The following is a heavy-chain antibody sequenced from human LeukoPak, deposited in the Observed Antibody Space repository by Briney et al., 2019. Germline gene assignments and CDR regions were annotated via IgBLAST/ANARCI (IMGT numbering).Heavy chain of an antibody. CDR3: ARDGSGWYSDY. CDR1: GFAFDNYW. V-gene: IGHV3-7*03. CDR2: MNQDGSEQ. Sequence: GGSLRLSCEASGFAFDNYWMTWVRQAPGKGLEWVANMNQDGSEQYYVDSVKGRFSISRDNAKNSLYLQMNSLRAEDTALYYCARDGSGWYSDYWGQGTLVTVSS. D-gene: IGHD6-19*01. J-gene: IGHJ4*02.